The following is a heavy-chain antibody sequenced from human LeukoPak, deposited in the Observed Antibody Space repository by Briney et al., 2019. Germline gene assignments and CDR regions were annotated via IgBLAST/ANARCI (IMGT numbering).Heavy chain of an antibody. Sequence: GGSLRLSCAASGFTFDDYAMHWVRQAPGKGLEWVSGISWNSGSIGYADSVKGRFTISRDNAKNSLYLQMNSLRAEDTALYYCAKDCGGSGWYRLFDYWGQGTLVTVSS. D-gene: IGHD6-19*01. J-gene: IGHJ4*02. CDR3: AKDCGGSGWYRLFDY. V-gene: IGHV3-9*01. CDR1: GFTFDDYA. CDR2: ISWNSGSI.